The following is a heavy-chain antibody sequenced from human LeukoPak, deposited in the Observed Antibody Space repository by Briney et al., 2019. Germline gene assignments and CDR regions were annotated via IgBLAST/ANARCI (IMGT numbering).Heavy chain of an antibody. CDR3: ARGEKDTDGYKLYYFHY. J-gene: IGHJ4*02. D-gene: IGHD5-24*01. V-gene: IGHV4-34*01. CDR1: GGSFSGYY. CDR2: INHSGST. Sequence: SETLSLTCAVYGGSFSGYYWSWIRQPPGKGLEWIGEINHSGSTNYNPSLKSRVTISVDTSKNQFSLKLSSVTAADTAVYYCARGEKDTDGYKLYYFHYWGQGTLVTVSS.